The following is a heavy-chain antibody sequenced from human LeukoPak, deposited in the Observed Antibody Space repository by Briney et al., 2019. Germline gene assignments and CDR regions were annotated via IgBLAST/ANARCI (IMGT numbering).Heavy chain of an antibody. CDR3: ARRRYYDSSGYYSRGTFDY. D-gene: IGHD3-22*01. CDR2: IYYSGST. Sequence: SETLSLTCTVSGGSIYSSSYYWGWIRQPPGKGLKWIGNIYYSGSTYYNPSLKSRVTISVDTSKNQFSLKLSSVTAADTAVYYCARRRYYDSSGYYSRGTFDYWGQGTLVTVSS. J-gene: IGHJ4*02. CDR1: GGSIYSSSYY. V-gene: IGHV4-39*01.